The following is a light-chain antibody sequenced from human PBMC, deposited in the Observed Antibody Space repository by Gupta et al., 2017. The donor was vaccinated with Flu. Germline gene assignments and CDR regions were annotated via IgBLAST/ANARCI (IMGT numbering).Light chain of an antibody. J-gene: IGLJ2*01. Sequence: GKPSRIICGGNNNGNKVVSGYQQRPGQAPVLVVSDDSVRPSGIPERFSGSNSETTATLTISRVEAGDEAAYYCQVWASSSEFVAFGGGTELTVL. CDR1: NNGNKV. CDR3: QVWASSSEFVA. V-gene: IGLV3-21*03. CDR2: DDS.